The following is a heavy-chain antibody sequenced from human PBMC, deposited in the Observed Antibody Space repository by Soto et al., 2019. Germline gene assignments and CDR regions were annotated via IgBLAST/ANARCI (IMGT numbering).Heavy chain of an antibody. CDR1: GGSFSGYC. CDR2: INHSGST. D-gene: IGHD3-10*01. V-gene: IGHV4-34*01. Sequence: PSETLSLTCAVYGGSFSGYCWSWIRQPPGKGLEWIGEINHSGSTNYNPSLKSRVTISVDTSKNQFSLKLSSVTAADTAVYYCARAIGYYGSGSYYGNWFDPWGQGTLVTVSS. CDR3: ARAIGYYGSGSYYGNWFDP. J-gene: IGHJ5*02.